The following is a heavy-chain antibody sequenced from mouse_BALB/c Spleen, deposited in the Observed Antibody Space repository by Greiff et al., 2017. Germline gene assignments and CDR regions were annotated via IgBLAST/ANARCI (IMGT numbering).Heavy chain of an antibody. Sequence: QVQLQQPGAELVRPGASVKLSCKASGYTFTSYWMHWVKQRPEQGLEWIGRIDPYDSETHYNQKFKDKAIVTVAKSSSPAYMQLSSLTSEDSAVYYCARGGLDGYGSWFAYWGQGTLVTVSA. CDR1: GYTFTSYW. CDR2: IDPYDSET. J-gene: IGHJ3*01. V-gene: IGHV1-52*01. CDR3: ARGGLDGYGSWFAY. D-gene: IGHD2-2*01.